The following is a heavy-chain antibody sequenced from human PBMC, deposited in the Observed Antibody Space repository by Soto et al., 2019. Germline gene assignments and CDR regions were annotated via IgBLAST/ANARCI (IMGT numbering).Heavy chain of an antibody. V-gene: IGHV1-69*01. CDR3: AHARLLEWLPSSAFDY. D-gene: IGHD3-3*01. J-gene: IGHJ4*02. Sequence: QVQLVQSGAEVKKPGSSVKVSCKASGGTFSSYAISWVRQAPGQGLEWMGGIIPIFGTANYAQKIQGRVTITAYESTSTAYIELSRLRSEYTAVDYCAHARLLEWLPSSAFDYWGQGTLVTVSS. CDR2: IIPIFGTA. CDR1: GGTFSSYA.